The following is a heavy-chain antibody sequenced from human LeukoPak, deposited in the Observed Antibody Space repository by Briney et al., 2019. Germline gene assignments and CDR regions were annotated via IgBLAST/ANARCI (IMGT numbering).Heavy chain of an antibody. J-gene: IGHJ6*02. CDR3: ARQRGIAARPNYGMDV. CDR2: MNPNSGNT. D-gene: IGHD6-6*01. Sequence: ASVKVSCKASGYTFTSYDINWVRQATGQGLEWMGWMNPNSGNTGYAQKFQGRVTMTRNTSISTAYMELSSLRSEDTAVYCCARQRGIAARPNYGMDVWGQGTTVTVSS. CDR1: GYTFTSYD. V-gene: IGHV1-8*01.